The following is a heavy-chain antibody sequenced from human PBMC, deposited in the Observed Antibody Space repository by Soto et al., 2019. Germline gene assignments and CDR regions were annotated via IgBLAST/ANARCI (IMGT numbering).Heavy chain of an antibody. J-gene: IGHJ5*02. D-gene: IGHD3-3*01. CDR2: ISAYNGNT. Sequence: QVQLVQSGAEVKKPGASVKVSCKASGYTFTSYGISWVRQAPGQGLEWMGWISAYNGNTNYAQKLQGRVTMTTDTSTSTAYMELRGLRSDDTAVYYCARDLRRLRFLEWDPTSSNWFDPWGQGTLVTVSS. CDR1: GYTFTSYG. V-gene: IGHV1-18*01. CDR3: ARDLRRLRFLEWDPTSSNWFDP.